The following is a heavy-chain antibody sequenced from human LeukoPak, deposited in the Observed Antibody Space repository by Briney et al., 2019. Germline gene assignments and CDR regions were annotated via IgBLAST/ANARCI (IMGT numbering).Heavy chain of an antibody. CDR3: ASSSGIRHLGY. CDR1: GGSISSGGYY. V-gene: IGHV4-61*08. D-gene: IGHD3-10*01. CDR2: IYDSGST. J-gene: IGHJ4*02. Sequence: SQTLSLTCAVSGGSISSGGYYWSWIRQPPGKGLEWIGYIYDSGSTNYNPSLKSRVTISVDTSKNQFSLKLSSVTAADTAVYYCASSSGIRHLGYWGQGTLVTVSS.